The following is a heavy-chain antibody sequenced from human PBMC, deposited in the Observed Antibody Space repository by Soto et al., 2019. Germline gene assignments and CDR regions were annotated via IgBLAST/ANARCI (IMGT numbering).Heavy chain of an antibody. V-gene: IGHV1-18*03. Sequence: ASVEVSCKASGYTSADFGISWVLQAPGQGLEWMGWVSGNNGASNPAPKVQGRITMTLDTSTGVSYMALRSLRSDDMAIYYCVRDQKYFRVNGNWFDSWGQGTLVTVSS. CDR1: GYTSADFG. D-gene: IGHD2-2*01. J-gene: IGHJ5*01. CDR3: VRDQKYFRVNGNWFDS. CDR2: VSGNNGAS.